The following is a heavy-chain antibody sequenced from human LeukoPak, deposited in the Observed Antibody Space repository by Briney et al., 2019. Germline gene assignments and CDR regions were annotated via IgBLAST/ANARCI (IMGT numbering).Heavy chain of an antibody. CDR3: ARRGADGWGFFDY. CDR2: IYSGGST. CDR1: GFTVSNNY. D-gene: IGHD5-24*01. V-gene: IGHV3-53*01. Sequence: GGSLRLSCAASGFTVSNNYMSWVRQAPGKGLEWVSVIYSGGSTYYADSVKGRFTISRDNSKNTIHLEMSSLRVEDTAVYYCARRGADGWGFFDYWGQGILVTVSS. J-gene: IGHJ4*02.